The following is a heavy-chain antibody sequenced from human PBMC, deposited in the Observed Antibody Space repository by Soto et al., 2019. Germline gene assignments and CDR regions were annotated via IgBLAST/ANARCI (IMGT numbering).Heavy chain of an antibody. CDR2: IYYSGST. CDR3: ARHVIVVVVAGDWFDP. CDR1: GGSISSSSYY. J-gene: IGHJ5*02. Sequence: SETLSLTCTVSGGSISSSSYYWGWIRQPPGKGLEWIGSIYYSGSTYYNPSLKSRVTISVDTSKNQFSLKLSSVTAADTAVYYCARHVIVVVVAGDWFDPWGQGTLVT. V-gene: IGHV4-39*01. D-gene: IGHD2-15*01.